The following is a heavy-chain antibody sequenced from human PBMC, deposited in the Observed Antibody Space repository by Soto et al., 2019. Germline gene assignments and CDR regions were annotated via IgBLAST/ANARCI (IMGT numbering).Heavy chain of an antibody. CDR1: GYTFSDYA. D-gene: IGHD2-15*01. V-gene: IGHV1-18*01. J-gene: IGHJ2*01. CDR3: ESCYCIVGSCYACWHFDL. CDR2: ISASTRNT. Sequence: QVQLVQSGGEVKKPGASVKVSCQASGYTFSDYAISWVRQAPGQGLEWMGWISASTRNTDQAQNFQGRVIMTLDTSTSTASMELRSLRSDDTAVYYCESCYCIVGSCYACWHFDLWGRGTLVTVSS.